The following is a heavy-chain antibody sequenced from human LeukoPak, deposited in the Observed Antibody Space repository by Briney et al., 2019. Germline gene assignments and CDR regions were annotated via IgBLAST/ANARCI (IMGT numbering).Heavy chain of an antibody. V-gene: IGHV4-39*07. CDR3: ARGTGNWFDP. CDR2: IYYSGSA. J-gene: IGHJ5*02. CDR1: GGSISSSSYY. Sequence: SETLSLTCTVSGGSISSSSYYWGWIRQPPGKGLEWIGSIYYSGSAYYNPSLKSRVTISVDTSKNQFSLKLSSVTAADTAVYYCARGTGNWFDPWGQGTLVTVSS.